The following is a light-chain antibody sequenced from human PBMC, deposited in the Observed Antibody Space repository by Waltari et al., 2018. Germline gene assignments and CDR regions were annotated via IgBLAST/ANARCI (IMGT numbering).Light chain of an antibody. CDR1: QSVSSTY. Sequence: EIVLTQSPGTLSLSPGERATLSCRISQSVSSTYLAWYQQKAGQAPRLLIYGASTRATGMPDRFSGSGSGTDFTLTISRLEPEDFAVYYCQQYVSSPVTFGGGTKVEIK. CDR3: QQYVSSPVT. CDR2: GAS. J-gene: IGKJ4*01. V-gene: IGKV3-20*01.